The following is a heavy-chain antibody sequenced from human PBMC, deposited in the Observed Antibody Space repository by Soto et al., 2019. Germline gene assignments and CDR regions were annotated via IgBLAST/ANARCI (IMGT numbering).Heavy chain of an antibody. CDR3: AREPGGIFYYYYYVWDF. D-gene: IGHD2-15*01. J-gene: IGHJ6*04. CDR1: GFTFSSYG. CDR2: IWYDGSNK. V-gene: IGHV3-33*01. Sequence: GGSLSLSCAASGFTFSSYGMHWVRQAPGKGLEWVAVIWYDGSNKYYADSVKGRFTISRDNSKNTQYLQMNSLRAEDTAVYYCAREPGGIFYYYYYVWDFWGKGTTVTVPS.